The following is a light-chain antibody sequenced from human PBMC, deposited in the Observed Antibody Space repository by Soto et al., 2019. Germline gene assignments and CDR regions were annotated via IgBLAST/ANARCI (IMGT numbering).Light chain of an antibody. Sequence: QSALTQPASVSGSPGQSITISCTGTSSDVGGYNYVSWYQQHPGKAPKLMIYDVSKRPSGVSNRFSGSTSGNTASLTISGLQAEDEADYYCSSSTSSSTLVVFGGGTKLTVL. V-gene: IGLV2-14*01. CDR3: SSSTSSSTLVV. CDR1: SSDVGGYNY. CDR2: DVS. J-gene: IGLJ2*01.